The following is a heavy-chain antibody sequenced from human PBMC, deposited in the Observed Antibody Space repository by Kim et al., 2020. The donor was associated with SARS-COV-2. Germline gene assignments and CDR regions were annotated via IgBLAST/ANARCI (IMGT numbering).Heavy chain of an antibody. Sequence: SVKVSCKASGGTFSSYTISWVRQAPGQGLEWMGRIIPILGIANYAQKFQGRVTITADKSTSTAYMELSSLRSEDTAVYYCARYPLEGYYGSGVRGLAFDIWGQGTMVTVSS. J-gene: IGHJ3*02. CDR2: IIPILGIA. CDR1: GGTFSSYT. V-gene: IGHV1-69*02. CDR3: ARYPLEGYYGSGVRGLAFDI. D-gene: IGHD3-10*01.